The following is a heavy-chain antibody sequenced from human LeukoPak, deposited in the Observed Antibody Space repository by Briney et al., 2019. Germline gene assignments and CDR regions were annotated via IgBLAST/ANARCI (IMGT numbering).Heavy chain of an antibody. CDR1: GFTFSSYA. CDR3: ARGGSGYYSYSFDY. D-gene: IGHD3-22*01. J-gene: IGHJ4*02. CDR2: ISYDGSNK. Sequence: GGSLRLSCAASGFTFSSYAMHWVRQAPGKGLEWVAVISYDGSNKYYADSVKGRFTISRDNAKNSLYLQMNSLRAEDTAVYYCARGGSGYYSYSFDYWGQGTLVTVSS. V-gene: IGHV3-30*04.